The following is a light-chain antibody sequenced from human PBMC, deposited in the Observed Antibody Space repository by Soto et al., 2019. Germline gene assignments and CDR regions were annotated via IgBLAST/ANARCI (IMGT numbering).Light chain of an antibody. Sequence: PGERVTLSCRASRGVSTSYLTWYRQRLDQAPRLLIYGASTRATPISARFSGSGSGTDFTLTISSLQPEDFAVYYCQQDYNLPRTFGQGTKVEIK. CDR1: RGVSTSY. V-gene: IGKV3D-7*01. J-gene: IGKJ1*01. CDR3: QQDYNLPRT. CDR2: GAS.